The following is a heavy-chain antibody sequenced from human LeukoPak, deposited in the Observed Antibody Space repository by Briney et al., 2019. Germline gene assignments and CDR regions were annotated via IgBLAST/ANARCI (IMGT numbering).Heavy chain of an antibody. V-gene: IGHV4-61*02. CDR2: IYSSGST. Sequence: SETLSLTCTVSGGSISSATCYWSWIRQPAGKGLEWIGRIYSSGSTNYNPSLKSRVTISVDPSKNQFSLKLSSVTAADTAVYYCARDLLHRGYAFDIWGQGSMVTVSS. CDR1: GGSISSATCY. J-gene: IGHJ3*02. D-gene: IGHD5-12*01. CDR3: ARDLLHRGYAFDI.